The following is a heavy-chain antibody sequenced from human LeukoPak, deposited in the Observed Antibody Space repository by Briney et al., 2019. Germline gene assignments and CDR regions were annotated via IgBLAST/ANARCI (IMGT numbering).Heavy chain of an antibody. CDR3: AHRKNYYDSSVFDN. V-gene: IGHV2-5*02. D-gene: IGHD3-22*01. CDR1: GFLVNTRGVG. Sequence: SGPTLVNPTQTLTLHCTFSGFLVNTRGVGVGWIRQPPGRALEWLALIYWDDDRRYSPSLKSRLTITKDTSRNQVVLTMTNMDPVDTATYFCAHRKNYYDSSVFDNWGQGTLVTVSS. J-gene: IGHJ4*02. CDR2: IYWDDDR.